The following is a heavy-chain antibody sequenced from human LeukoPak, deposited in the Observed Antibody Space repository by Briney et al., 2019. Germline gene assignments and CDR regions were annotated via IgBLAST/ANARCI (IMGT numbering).Heavy chain of an antibody. CDR2: ITGSDGRT. CDR1: GFTFSNYA. Sequence: GGSLRLSCAASGFTFSNYAMSWVRQAPGKGLEWVSAITGSDGRTYYADSVKGRFTISRDNAKNSMYLQMNSLRAEDTAVYYCARGRGSGSRWGGAFDIWGQGTMVTVSS. D-gene: IGHD3-10*01. CDR3: ARGRGSGSRWGGAFDI. V-gene: IGHV3-23*01. J-gene: IGHJ3*02.